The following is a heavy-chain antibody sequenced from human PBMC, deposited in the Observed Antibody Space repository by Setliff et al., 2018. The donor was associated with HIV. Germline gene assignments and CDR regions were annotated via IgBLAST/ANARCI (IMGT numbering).Heavy chain of an antibody. Sequence: GGSLRLSCAASGFTFSNNNMHWVRQTPGKGLEWVACIQYDGDTKYYADSVKGRFTISRDNSKNTLYLQMNSLRAEDTAVYYCVRLTADRTNYYYYMDVWGKGTTVTVSS. CDR1: GFTFSNNN. CDR2: IQYDGDTK. J-gene: IGHJ6*03. CDR3: VRLTADRTNYYYYMDV. D-gene: IGHD2-8*01. V-gene: IGHV3-30*02.